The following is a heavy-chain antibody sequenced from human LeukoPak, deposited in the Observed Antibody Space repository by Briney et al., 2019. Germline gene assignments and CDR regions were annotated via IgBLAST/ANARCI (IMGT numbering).Heavy chain of an antibody. CDR3: ARGEEHIVVAVSGDAFDI. J-gene: IGHJ3*02. D-gene: IGHD2-21*01. CDR2: INHSGST. V-gene: IGHV4-34*01. CDR1: GGSFSGYY. Sequence: PSETLSLTCAVYGGSFSGYYWSWIRQPPGKGLEWIGEINHSGSTNYNPSLKSRVTISVDTSKNQFSLKLSSVTAADTAVYYCARGEEHIVVAVSGDAFDIWGQGTMVAVSS.